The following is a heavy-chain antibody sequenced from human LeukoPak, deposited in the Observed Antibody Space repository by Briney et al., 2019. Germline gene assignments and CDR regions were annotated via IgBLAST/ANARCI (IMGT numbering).Heavy chain of an antibody. CDR2: INSVGVT. CDR1: GFTLSDYD. Sequence: PGGSLRLSCAASGFTLSDYDMHWVRQVTGKGLEWVSTINSVGVTYYPDSVKGRFTISREDDKDSLYLQMNSLRVGDTAVYYCAREARGSAWQYVDYWGQGTLVTVSS. J-gene: IGHJ4*02. CDR3: AREARGSAWQYVDY. D-gene: IGHD6-19*01. V-gene: IGHV3-13*04.